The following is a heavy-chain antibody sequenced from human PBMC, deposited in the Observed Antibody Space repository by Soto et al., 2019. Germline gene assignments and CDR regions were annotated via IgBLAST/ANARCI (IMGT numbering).Heavy chain of an antibody. J-gene: IGHJ4*02. CDR1: GFTFSSYY. Sequence: GGSLRLSCSASGFTFSSYYVHWVRQAPGEGLEFVAGISPNGGSTYYPDSVKGRSTISRDNSKNTLYLQMSSLRPEDTAVYYCVKLSDYWGQGTLVNVSS. V-gene: IGHV3-64D*06. CDR3: VKLSDY. CDR2: ISPNGGST.